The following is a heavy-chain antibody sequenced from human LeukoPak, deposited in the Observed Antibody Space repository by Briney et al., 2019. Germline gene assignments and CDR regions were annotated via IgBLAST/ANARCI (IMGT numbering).Heavy chain of an antibody. CDR3: AKGYYDILTDYFHNWFNP. Sequence: GGSLRLSCAASGFTFSSYAVSWVRQAPGVGLEWVSTFSGRGGSTFYADSVKGRFTISRDNSKNTLYLQMNSLRADDTAVYYCAKGYYDILTDYFHNWFNPWGQGTLVIVSS. V-gene: IGHV3-23*01. J-gene: IGHJ5*02. D-gene: IGHD3-9*01. CDR2: FSGRGGST. CDR1: GFTFSSYA.